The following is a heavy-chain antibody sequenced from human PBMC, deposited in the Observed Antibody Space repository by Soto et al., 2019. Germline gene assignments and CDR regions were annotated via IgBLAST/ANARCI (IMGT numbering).Heavy chain of an antibody. J-gene: IGHJ3*01. CDR2: IYHNGST. CDR3: ARWVYMYGPGTFDV. Sequence: QVQLQESGPGLVQPSETLSLTCTVSGGSTSDYRWSWIRQPPGKGLEWIGHIYHNGSTSYNPSLKTRVTISLDTSKNQFSLKVNSVTATDTAVYYCARWVYMYGPGTFDVWSQGTMVSVSS. CDR1: GGSTSDYR. V-gene: IGHV4-59*08. D-gene: IGHD6-13*01.